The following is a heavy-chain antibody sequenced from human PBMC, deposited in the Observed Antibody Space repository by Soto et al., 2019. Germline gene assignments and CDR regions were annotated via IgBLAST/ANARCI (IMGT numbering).Heavy chain of an antibody. CDR3: ARALQDYYDIDYFDY. Sequence: KPSETLSLTCAVYGGSFSGYYWSWIRQPPGKGLEWIGEINHSGSTNYNPSLKSRVTISVDRSKNQFSLKLSSVTAADTAVYYCARALQDYYDIDYFDYWGQGTLVTVSS. D-gene: IGHD3-22*01. CDR1: GGSFSGYY. V-gene: IGHV4-34*01. CDR2: INHSGST. J-gene: IGHJ4*02.